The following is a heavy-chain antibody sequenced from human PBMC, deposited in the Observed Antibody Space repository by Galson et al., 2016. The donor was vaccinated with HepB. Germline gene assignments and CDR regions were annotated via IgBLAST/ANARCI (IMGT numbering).Heavy chain of an antibody. V-gene: IGHV4-39*01. CDR1: GGSVSSSTYY. CDR2: IYSIGST. CDR3: ASGRDYGSGSYAALDI. J-gene: IGHJ3*02. Sequence: SETLSLTCTVSGGSVSSSTYYWGWIRQPPGLGLEWIGSIYSIGSTYYNPSLKSRITISVDTSKNQFSLKLSSVTAADTAVYYCASGRDYGSGSYAALDIWGQGTMVTVSS. D-gene: IGHD3-10*01.